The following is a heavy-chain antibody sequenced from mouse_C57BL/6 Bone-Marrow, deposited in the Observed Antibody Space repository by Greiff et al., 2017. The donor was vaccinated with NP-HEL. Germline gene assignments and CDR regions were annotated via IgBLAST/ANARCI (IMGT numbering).Heavy chain of an antibody. CDR3: ARPFITTVVATGFDY. J-gene: IGHJ2*01. CDR2: INPNNGGT. V-gene: IGHV1-26*01. CDR1: GYTFTDYY. Sequence: EVQLQQSGPELVKPGASVKISCKASGYTFTDYYMNWVKQSHGKSLEWIGDINPNNGGTSYNQKFKGKATLTVDKSSSTAYMELRSLTSEDSAVYYCARPFITTVVATGFDYWGQGTTLTVPS. D-gene: IGHD1-1*01.